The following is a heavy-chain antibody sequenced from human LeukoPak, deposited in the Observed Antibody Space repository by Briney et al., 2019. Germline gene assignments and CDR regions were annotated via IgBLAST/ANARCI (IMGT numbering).Heavy chain of an antibody. J-gene: IGHJ5*02. Sequence: SETLSLTCTVSGGSISSYYWSWIRQPAGKGLEWIGRIYTSGSTNYNPSLKSRVTMSVDTSKNQFSLKLSSVTAADTAVYYCARDHEELGYSYGLTGDWSDPWGQGTLVTVSS. D-gene: IGHD5-18*01. CDR1: GGSISSYY. V-gene: IGHV4-4*07. CDR2: IYTSGST. CDR3: ARDHEELGYSYGLTGDWSDP.